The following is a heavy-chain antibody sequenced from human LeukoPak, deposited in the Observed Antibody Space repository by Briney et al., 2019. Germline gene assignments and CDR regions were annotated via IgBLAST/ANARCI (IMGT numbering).Heavy chain of an antibody. D-gene: IGHD3-22*01. J-gene: IGHJ4*02. Sequence: ASAKVSCKASGYTFTSYGISWVRQAPGQGLEWMGWISAYNGNTNYAQKLQGRVTMTTDTSTSTAYMELRSLRSDDTAVYYCARDERYDSSGYPFDYWGQGTLVTVSS. CDR1: GYTFTSYG. V-gene: IGHV1-18*01. CDR2: ISAYNGNT. CDR3: ARDERYDSSGYPFDY.